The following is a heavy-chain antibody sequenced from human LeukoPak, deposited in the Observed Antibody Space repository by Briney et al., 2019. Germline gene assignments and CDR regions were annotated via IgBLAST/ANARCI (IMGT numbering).Heavy chain of an antibody. CDR3: ARVDGSGSYFYWSDP. CDR2: ISGSGGST. D-gene: IGHD3-10*01. J-gene: IGHJ5*02. V-gene: IGHV3-23*01. CDR1: GFTFSSYA. Sequence: GGSLRLSCAASGFTFSSYAMSWVRQAPGKGLEWVSAISGSGGSTYYADSVKGRFTISRDNSKNTLYLQMNSLRAEDTAVYYCARVDGSGSYFYWSDPWGQGTLVTVSS.